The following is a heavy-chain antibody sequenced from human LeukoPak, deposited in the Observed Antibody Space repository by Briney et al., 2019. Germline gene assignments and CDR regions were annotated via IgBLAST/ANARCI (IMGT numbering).Heavy chain of an antibody. Sequence: PSKTLSLTCAVYGGSFSGYYWSWIRQPPGKGLEWIGEINHSGSTNYNPFLKSRVTISVDTSKNQFSLKLSSVTAADTAVYYCARLPRGSSGYSVWGQGTLVTVSS. CDR3: ARLPRGSSGYSV. V-gene: IGHV4-34*01. J-gene: IGHJ4*02. CDR1: GGSFSGYY. CDR2: INHSGST. D-gene: IGHD3-22*01.